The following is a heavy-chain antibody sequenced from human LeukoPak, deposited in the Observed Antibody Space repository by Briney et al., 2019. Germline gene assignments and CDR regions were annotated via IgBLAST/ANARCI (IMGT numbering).Heavy chain of an antibody. Sequence: SETLSLTCTVSGGSINNYFWSWIRQPAGKVLEWIGRIYSSGNTNYNPSLRSPVTMSIDTSKNQFSLKVTSVTDADTAVYYCARDPYNNSPFDYWGQGTLVTVSS. V-gene: IGHV4-4*07. CDR2: IYSSGNT. J-gene: IGHJ4*02. CDR1: GGSINNYF. D-gene: IGHD4-11*01. CDR3: ARDPYNNSPFDY.